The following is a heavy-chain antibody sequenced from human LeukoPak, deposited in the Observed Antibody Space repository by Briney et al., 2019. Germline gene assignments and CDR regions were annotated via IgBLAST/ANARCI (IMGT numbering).Heavy chain of an antibody. CDR2: IYTSGST. V-gene: IGHV4-61*02. D-gene: IGHD6-19*01. Sequence: SETLSLTCTVSGGSISSGSYYWSWIRQPAGKGLEWIGRIYTSGSTNYNPPLKSRVTISVDTSKNQFSLKLGSVTAADTAVYYCARHTVVRGFSGSRSFDIWGQGTMVTVSS. J-gene: IGHJ3*02. CDR3: ARHTVVRGFSGSRSFDI. CDR1: GGSISSGSYY.